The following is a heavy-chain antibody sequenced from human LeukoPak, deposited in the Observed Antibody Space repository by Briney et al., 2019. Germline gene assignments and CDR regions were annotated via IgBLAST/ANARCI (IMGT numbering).Heavy chain of an antibody. CDR3: ARHYGSGRGYYYMDV. CDR2: FYSSGST. Sequence: SETLSLTCTVSGGSISSGLYSWTWIRQPAGKGLEWIGRFYSSGSTNYNPSLKSRVTISVDTSTNQFSLNLSSVTAADTAVYYCARHYGSGRGYYYMDVWGKGTTVTVSS. J-gene: IGHJ6*03. D-gene: IGHD3-10*01. V-gene: IGHV4-61*02. CDR1: GGSISSGLYS.